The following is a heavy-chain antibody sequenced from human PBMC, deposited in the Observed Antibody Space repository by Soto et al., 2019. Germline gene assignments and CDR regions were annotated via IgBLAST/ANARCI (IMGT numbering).Heavy chain of an antibody. CDR2: IYYSGST. J-gene: IGHJ5*02. CDR1: GGSISSGGYY. CDR3: ARDLGDIFWFDP. D-gene: IGHD3-16*01. V-gene: IGHV4-31*03. Sequence: SETLSLTCTVSGGSISSGGYYWSWIRQHPGKGLEWIGYIYYSGSTYYNPSLKSRVTISVDTSKNQFSLKLSSVTAADTAVYYCARDLGDIFWFDPWGQGTLVTVSS.